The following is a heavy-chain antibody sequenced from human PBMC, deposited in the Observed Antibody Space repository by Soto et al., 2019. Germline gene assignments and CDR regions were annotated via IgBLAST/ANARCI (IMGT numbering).Heavy chain of an antibody. Sequence: EVQLLESGGGLVQPGGSLRLSCAASGFTFTSYAMTWVRQAPGKGLEWVSVVIGSGSRTYYADSVKDRFTISRDNFKNTLYLQMNSLRAEDTAVYYCGRDRGVARGWFDPWGQGTLVTVSS. V-gene: IGHV3-23*01. CDR1: GFTFTSYA. CDR2: VIGSGSRT. D-gene: IGHD5-12*01. CDR3: GRDRGVARGWFDP. J-gene: IGHJ5*02.